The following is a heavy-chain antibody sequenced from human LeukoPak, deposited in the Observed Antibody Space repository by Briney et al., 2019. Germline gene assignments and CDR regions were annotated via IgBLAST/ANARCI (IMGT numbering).Heavy chain of an antibody. D-gene: IGHD3/OR15-3a*01. Sequence: SGGSQRLSCAASGFNSRGSAMSWVRQIPGKGLEWVSGISGSDTFIADSVKGRFTISRDDSENTLYLQMNSLRVEDTAVYYCARDRGSLLDTAHLDYWGQGTQVTVSS. J-gene: IGHJ4*02. CDR3: ARDRGSLLDTAHLDY. V-gene: IGHV3-23*01. CDR1: GFNSRGSA. CDR2: ISGSDT.